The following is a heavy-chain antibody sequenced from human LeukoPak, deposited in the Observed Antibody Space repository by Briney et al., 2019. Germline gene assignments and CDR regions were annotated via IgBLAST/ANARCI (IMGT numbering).Heavy chain of an antibody. Sequence: GGSLRLSCAASGFSFSDYAMHWVRQGPGKGLEGVAVISYSGQQKYYGDSVKGRFTVSRDNPKNTLYLQMNNLRDDDTAVYYCARVFLERLTSGYFDNWGQGTLVTVSP. D-gene: IGHD3-3*01. CDR1: GFSFSDYA. CDR2: ISYSGQQK. J-gene: IGHJ4*02. CDR3: ARVFLERLTSGYFDN. V-gene: IGHV3-30*04.